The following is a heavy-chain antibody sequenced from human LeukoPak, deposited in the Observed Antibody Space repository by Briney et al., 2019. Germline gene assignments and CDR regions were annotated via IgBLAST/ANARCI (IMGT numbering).Heavy chain of an antibody. CDR3: ARGGLAAGGPRYFED. J-gene: IGHJ4*02. D-gene: IGHD6-13*01. V-gene: IGHV3-48*03. CDR1: RFTFSSYE. CDR2: ISSGGSTI. Sequence: GGSLRLSCAASRFTFSSYEMNWVRQAPGKGLEWVSYISSGGSTIYYADSVKGRFIISRDNAKNSVYLQVNSLRAEDTAVYYCARGGLAAGGPRYFEDWGQGTLVTVSS.